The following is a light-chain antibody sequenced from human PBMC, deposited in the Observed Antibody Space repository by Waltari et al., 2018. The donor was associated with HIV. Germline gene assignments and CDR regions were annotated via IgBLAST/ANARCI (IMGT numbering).Light chain of an antibody. J-gene: IGKJ1*01. CDR3: LQYARSPRT. Sequence: VLTQSPGTLSLSPGQRVTLSCGASQSISNSLAWYKQKPGQATRLLVYDASIRATGMPDRFSGSGSGTYFTLTITRLEPEDFALYFCLQYARSPRTFGQGTKVEIK. CDR2: DAS. CDR1: QSISNS. V-gene: IGKV3-20*01.